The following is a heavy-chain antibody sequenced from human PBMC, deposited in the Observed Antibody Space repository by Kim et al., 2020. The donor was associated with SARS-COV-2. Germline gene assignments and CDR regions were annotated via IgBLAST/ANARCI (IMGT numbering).Heavy chain of an antibody. CDR2: IRSKPNNYAT. J-gene: IGHJ3*02. CDR3: TRVNPIAGGWYDTFDI. D-gene: IGHD6-19*01. CDR1: GFTFSGST. Sequence: GGSLRLSCAASGFTFSGSTMHWVRQAPGKGLEWVGRIRSKPNNYATAYAASVKGRFTISRDDTKNTAYLQMSSLETEDTTVYYSTRVNPIAGGWYDTFDIWGAGAIVTASS. V-gene: IGHV3-73*01.